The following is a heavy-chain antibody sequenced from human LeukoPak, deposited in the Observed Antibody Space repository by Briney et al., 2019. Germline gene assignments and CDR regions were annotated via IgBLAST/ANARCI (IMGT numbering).Heavy chain of an antibody. CDR1: GYSFVFFG. V-gene: IGHV1-18*01. D-gene: IGHD1-26*01. CDR3: ARAVSGSLYGDFDF. CDR2: INSHNGDT. Sequence: ASVKVSCKAFGYSFVFFGVSWVRQAPGQGLEWMGWINSHNGDTKYAERLQGRVFMTTDTSTSTSYMELRSLRSDDTAVYYCARAVSGSLYGDFDFWGQGTLVTVSS. J-gene: IGHJ4*02.